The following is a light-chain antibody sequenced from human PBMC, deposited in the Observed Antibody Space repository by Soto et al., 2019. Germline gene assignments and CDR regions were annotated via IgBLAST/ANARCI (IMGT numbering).Light chain of an antibody. CDR3: QQYNCWPPF. CDR1: QSLSSN. V-gene: IGKV3-15*01. CDR2: GAS. J-gene: IGKJ3*01. Sequence: ERVMTQSPATLSVSPGERATLSCRASQSLSSNLAWYQQKPGQAPRLLIYGASTRATGIPARFSGSGSGTEFTLTISSLQSEDFAVYYCQQYNCWPPFFGPGTKVDIK.